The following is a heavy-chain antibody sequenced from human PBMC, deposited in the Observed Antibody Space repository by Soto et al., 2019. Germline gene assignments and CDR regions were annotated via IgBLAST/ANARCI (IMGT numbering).Heavy chain of an antibody. Sequence: ASETLSLTCAVYGGSFSGYDWSWIRQPPGKGLEWIGEINHSGSTNYNPSLKSRVTISVDTSKNQFSLKLSSVTAADTAVYYCARVLRSSSTPAGWFDPWGQGTLLTVSS. V-gene: IGHV4-34*01. J-gene: IGHJ5*02. CDR3: ARVLRSSSTPAGWFDP. D-gene: IGHD6-6*01. CDR2: INHSGST. CDR1: GGSFSGYD.